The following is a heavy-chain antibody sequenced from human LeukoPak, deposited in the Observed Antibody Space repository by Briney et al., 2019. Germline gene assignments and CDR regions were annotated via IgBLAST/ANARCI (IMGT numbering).Heavy chain of an antibody. J-gene: IGHJ4*02. D-gene: IGHD3-10*01. CDR1: GFTFSSYA. CDR3: ARESNYYGSGNMYDY. V-gene: IGHV3-64*01. CDR2: ISSNGGST. Sequence: PGGSLRLSCAASGFTFSSYAMHWVRQAPGKGLEYVSAISSNGGSTYYANSVKGRFTISRDNSKNTLYLQMGSLRAEHMAVYYCARESNYYGSGNMYDYWGQGTLVTVSS.